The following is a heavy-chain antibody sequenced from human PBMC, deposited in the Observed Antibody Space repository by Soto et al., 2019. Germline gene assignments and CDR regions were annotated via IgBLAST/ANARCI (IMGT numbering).Heavy chain of an antibody. J-gene: IGHJ4*02. CDR1: GGSISSGGYY. CDR3: SRVKRITMVRGVYFDY. Sequence: QVQLQESGPGLVKPSQTLSLTCTVSGGSISSGGYYWSWIRQHPGKGLEWIGYIYYSGSTYYNPSLKSRVTISVDTSKNQFSLKLSSVTAADTAVYYCSRVKRITMVRGVYFDYWGQGTLVTVSS. V-gene: IGHV4-31*03. D-gene: IGHD3-10*01. CDR2: IYYSGST.